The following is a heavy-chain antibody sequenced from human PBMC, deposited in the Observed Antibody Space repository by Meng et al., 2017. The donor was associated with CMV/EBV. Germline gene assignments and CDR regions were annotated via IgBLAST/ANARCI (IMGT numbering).Heavy chain of an antibody. CDR2: IYWNDDK. Sequence: SGPTLVKPTQTLTLTCTFSGFSLSTSGVGVGWIRQPPGKSLEWLALIYWNDDKRYSPSLKRRLTITKDTSKNQVVLTMTNMDPVDTATYYCARTYCGSDCYSYYFDYWGQGTLVTVSS. J-gene: IGHJ4*02. CDR1: GFSLSTSGVG. CDR3: ARTYCGSDCYSYYFDY. D-gene: IGHD2-21*01. V-gene: IGHV2-5*01.